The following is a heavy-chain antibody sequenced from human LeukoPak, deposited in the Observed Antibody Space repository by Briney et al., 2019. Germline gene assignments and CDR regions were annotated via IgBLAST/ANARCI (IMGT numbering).Heavy chain of an antibody. CDR3: ARDRAWNYFDY. Sequence: GGSLRLSCAASGFTFSGYPIHWVRQAPGKGLEWVAIISNDGSRKYYAHSVEGRFTISRDNSKNTLYLQMDSLRAEDTAVYYCARDRAWNYFDYWGQGTLVTVSS. CDR1: GFTFSGYP. CDR2: ISNDGSRK. D-gene: IGHD3-3*01. J-gene: IGHJ4*02. V-gene: IGHV3-30*04.